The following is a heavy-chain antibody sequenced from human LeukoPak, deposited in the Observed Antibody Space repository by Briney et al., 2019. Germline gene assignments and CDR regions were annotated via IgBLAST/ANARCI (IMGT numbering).Heavy chain of an antibody. J-gene: IGHJ6*03. CDR2: ISPGDSDT. CDR1: GYSFTSYW. CDR3: ARGYYDFWNGYSAYYYYMDV. Sequence: GESLKISCMGSGYSFTSYWIGWVRQMPGKGLEWMGIISPGDSDTRYSLSFQGQVAISADKSISTAYLQWSSLKASDTAMYYCARGYYDFWNGYSAYYYYMDVWGKGTTVTVSS. V-gene: IGHV5-51*01. D-gene: IGHD3-3*01.